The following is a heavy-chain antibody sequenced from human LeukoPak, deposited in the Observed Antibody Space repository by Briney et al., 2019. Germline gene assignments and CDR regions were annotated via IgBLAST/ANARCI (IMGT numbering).Heavy chain of an antibody. CDR1: GGSISSSSYY. J-gene: IGHJ4*02. CDR2: IYYSGST. D-gene: IGHD6-19*01. V-gene: IGHV4-39*07. Sequence: PSETLSLTCTVSGGSISSSSYYWGWIRQSPGKGLEWIGSIYYSGSTYYNPSLKSRVTISVDTSKNQFSLKLSSVTAADTAVYYCARDRIAVAGTGVRNYFDYWGQGTLVTVSS. CDR3: ARDRIAVAGTGVRNYFDY.